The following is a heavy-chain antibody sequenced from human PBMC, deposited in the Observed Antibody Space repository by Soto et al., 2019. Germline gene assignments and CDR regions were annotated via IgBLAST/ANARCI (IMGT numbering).Heavy chain of an antibody. CDR3: ARPGTVTTLYYFDY. V-gene: IGHV3-33*08. J-gene: IGHJ4*02. Sequence: GGSLRLSCAASGFTFSSYGMHWVRQAPGKGLEWVAVIWYDGSNKYYADSVKGRFTISRDNSKNTLYLQMNSLRAEDTAVYYCARPGTVTTLYYFDYWGQGTLVTVSS. D-gene: IGHD4-17*01. CDR2: IWYDGSNK. CDR1: GFTFSSYG.